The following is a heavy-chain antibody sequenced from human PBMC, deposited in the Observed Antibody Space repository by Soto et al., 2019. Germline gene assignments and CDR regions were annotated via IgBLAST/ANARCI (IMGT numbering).Heavy chain of an antibody. J-gene: IGHJ6*03. V-gene: IGHV1-3*01. D-gene: IGHD1-20*01. CDR1: GYTFTSYA. Sequence: GASVKVSCKASGYTFTSYAMHWVRQAPGQRLEWMGWINAGNGNTKYSQKFQGRVTITRDTSASTAYMELSSLRSEDTAVYYCARRCITGKEGCYYYYYMDVWGKGTTVTVSS. CDR3: ARRCITGKEGCYYYYYMDV. CDR2: INAGNGNT.